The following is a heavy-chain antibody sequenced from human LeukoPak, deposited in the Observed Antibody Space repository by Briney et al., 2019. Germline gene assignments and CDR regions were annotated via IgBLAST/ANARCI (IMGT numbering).Heavy chain of an antibody. V-gene: IGHV4-38-2*02. J-gene: IGHJ4*02. CDR1: GYSISRGYY. CDR2: IYTSGST. CDR3: ARDRYYYDSSGYSPVHLRAYYFDY. Sequence: SETLSLTCTVSGYSISRGYYWGWIRQPPGKWLEWIGRIYTSGSTNYNPSLKSRVTISVDTSKNQFSLKLSSVTAADTAVYYCARDRYYYDSSGYSPVHLRAYYFDYWGQGTLVTVSS. D-gene: IGHD3-22*01.